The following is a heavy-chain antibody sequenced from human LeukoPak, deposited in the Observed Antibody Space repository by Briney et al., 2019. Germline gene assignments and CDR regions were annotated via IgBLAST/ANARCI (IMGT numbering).Heavy chain of an antibody. D-gene: IGHD2-21*02. CDR2: IYNDGNT. J-gene: IGHJ6*03. CDR3: ARDREVVTAKAQMDV. V-gene: IGHV3-53*01. CDR1: GFTVSTNH. Sequence: GGSLRLSCAVSGFTVSTNHMSWVRQAPGRGLEWVSVIYNDGNTYYTDSVKGRFTISRDNSKNTVFLQMDSLRVEDTAVYYCARDREVVTAKAQMDVWGKGTTVTVSS.